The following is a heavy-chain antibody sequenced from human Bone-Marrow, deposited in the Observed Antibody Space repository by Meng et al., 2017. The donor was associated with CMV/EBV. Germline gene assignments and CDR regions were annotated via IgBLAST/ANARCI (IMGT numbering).Heavy chain of an antibody. CDR1: GFTFDDYG. Sequence: GESLKISCAAPGFTFDDYGMSWVRQAPGKGLEWVSGINWNGGSTGYADSVKGRFTISRDNAKNSLYLQMNSLRAEDTAVYYCARDKPEVKGYYYYGMVVWGQGTTVTVSS. CDR2: INWNGGST. V-gene: IGHV3-20*04. D-gene: IGHD4-11*01. J-gene: IGHJ6*02. CDR3: ARDKPEVKGYYYYGMVV.